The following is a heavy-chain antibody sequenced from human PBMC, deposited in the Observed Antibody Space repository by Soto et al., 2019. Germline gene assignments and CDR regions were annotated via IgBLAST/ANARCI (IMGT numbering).Heavy chain of an antibody. J-gene: IGHJ6*01. V-gene: IGHV4-31*03. D-gene: IGHD3-3*01. Sequence: SETLSLTCTFSVGSINSGGYYCSWIRQHPWKGLEWIGYIYYTGSTYNNPSLESRVTTSIDTSKNQFSLKLSSVTAADTAVYYCARDSIDGSGYYGGMEVWGQGTTVSVSS. CDR2: IYYTGST. CDR3: ARDSIDGSGYYGGMEV. CDR1: VGSINSGGYY.